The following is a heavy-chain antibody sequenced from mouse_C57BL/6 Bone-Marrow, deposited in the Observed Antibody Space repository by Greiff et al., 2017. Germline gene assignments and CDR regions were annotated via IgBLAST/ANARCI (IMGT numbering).Heavy chain of an antibody. CDR3: ARLNPPITSYAMDY. Sequence: EVQLQQSGPELVKPGASVKIPCKASGYTFTDYNMDWVKQSHGKSLEWIGDINPNNGGTIYNQKFKGKATLTVDKSSSTAYMELRSLTSEDTAVYYCARLNPPITSYAMDYWGQGTSVTVSS. J-gene: IGHJ4*01. CDR2: INPNNGGT. CDR1: GYTFTDYN. D-gene: IGHD1-1*01. V-gene: IGHV1-18*01.